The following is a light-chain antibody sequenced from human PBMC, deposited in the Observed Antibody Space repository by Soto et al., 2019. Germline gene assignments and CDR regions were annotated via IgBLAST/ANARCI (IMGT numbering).Light chain of an antibody. V-gene: IGLV2-14*01. CDR2: EVT. CDR1: SSDVGGYNY. Sequence: QSVLTQPASVSGSPGQSITISCTGTSSDVGGYNYVSWYQQHPGKVPKLIIYEVTNRPSGVSNRFSGSKSGNTASLTISGLQAEDETDYYCSSYTSSSTRVFGTGNKVTVL. J-gene: IGLJ1*01. CDR3: SSYTSSSTRV.